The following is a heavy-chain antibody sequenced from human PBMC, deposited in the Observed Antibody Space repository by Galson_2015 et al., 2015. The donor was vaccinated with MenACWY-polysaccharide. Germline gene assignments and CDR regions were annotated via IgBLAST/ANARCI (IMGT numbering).Heavy chain of an antibody. CDR3: VKSGLGNLGYSMVRGVDY. D-gene: IGHD3-10*01. V-gene: IGHV3-23*01. CDR2: LSASGDKT. J-gene: IGHJ4*02. CDR1: GSTFSSYS. Sequence: SLRLSCAASGSTFSSYSMNWVRQDPGKGLEWVSGLSASGDKTYYADSVKGRFTISRDNSKNTLYLRMNSLRAEDTAIYHCVKSGLGNLGYSMVRGVDYWGRGTLATVSS.